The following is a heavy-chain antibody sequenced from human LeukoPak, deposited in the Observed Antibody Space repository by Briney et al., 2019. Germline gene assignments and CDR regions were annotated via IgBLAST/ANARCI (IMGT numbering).Heavy chain of an antibody. CDR2: IIPILGIA. Sequence: SVKGSCKASGGTFSSYAISWVRQAPGQGLEWMGRIIPILGIANYAQKFQGRVTITADKSTSTAYMELSSLRSEDTAVYYCAREPSDYDFWSGLTDYYYYGMDVWGQGTTVTVSS. CDR3: AREPSDYDFWSGLTDYYYYGMDV. V-gene: IGHV1-69*04. CDR1: GGTFSSYA. J-gene: IGHJ6*02. D-gene: IGHD3-3*01.